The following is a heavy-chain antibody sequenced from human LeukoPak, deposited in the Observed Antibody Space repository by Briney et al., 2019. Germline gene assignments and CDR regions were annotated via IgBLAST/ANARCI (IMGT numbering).Heavy chain of an antibody. D-gene: IGHD3-10*01. CDR2: ISSSSSYI. CDR3: AKGEITMVRGVTTDY. CDR1: GFTFSSYS. J-gene: IGHJ4*02. V-gene: IGHV3-21*04. Sequence: GGSLRLSCAASGFTFSSYSMNWVRQAPGKGLEWVSSISSSSSYIYYADSVKGRFTISRDNAKNSLYLQMNSLRAEDTAVYYCAKGEITMVRGVTTDYWGQGTLVTVSS.